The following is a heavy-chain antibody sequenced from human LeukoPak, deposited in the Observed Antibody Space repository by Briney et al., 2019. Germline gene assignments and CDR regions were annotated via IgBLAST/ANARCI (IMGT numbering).Heavy chain of an antibody. D-gene: IGHD3-10*01. CDR2: IYSGDNT. CDR3: ARDRGMVRGVIKDYYGMDV. CDR1: GFTVSSYY. V-gene: IGHV3-66*01. Sequence: GGSLRLSCAASGFTVSSYYMTWVRQAPGKGLEWVSVIYSGDNTYYADSVKGRFTISRDNSKNTLYLQMNSLRVEDTAVYYCARDRGMVRGVIKDYYGMDVWGQGTTVTVSS. J-gene: IGHJ6*02.